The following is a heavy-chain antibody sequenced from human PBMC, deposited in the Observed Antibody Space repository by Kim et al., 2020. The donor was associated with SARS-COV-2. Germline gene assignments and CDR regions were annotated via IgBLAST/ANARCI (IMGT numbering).Heavy chain of an antibody. Sequence: GGSLRLSCAASGFTVSSNYMSWVRQAPGKGLEWVSVIYSGGSTYYADSVKGRFTISRDNSKNTLYLQMNSLRAEDTAVYYCARTRIAVASFPYYFDYWGQGTLVTVSS. D-gene: IGHD6-19*01. CDR3: ARTRIAVASFPYYFDY. CDR2: IYSGGST. J-gene: IGHJ4*02. CDR1: GFTVSSNY. V-gene: IGHV3-53*01.